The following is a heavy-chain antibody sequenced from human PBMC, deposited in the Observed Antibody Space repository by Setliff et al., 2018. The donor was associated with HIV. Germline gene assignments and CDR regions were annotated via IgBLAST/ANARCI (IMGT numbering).Heavy chain of an antibody. V-gene: IGHV4-39*07. Sequence: PSETLSLTCSVSGGSISSSSYYWGWIRQPPGKGLEWIGFISYSGTTYYNPSLKSRVTISVDTSKNQFSLRLSSVTAADTDVYYCARGARALGGDAFDIWGQGTMVTVSS. J-gene: IGHJ3*02. CDR1: GGSISSSSYY. CDR2: ISYSGTT. D-gene: IGHD1-26*01. CDR3: ARGARALGGDAFDI.